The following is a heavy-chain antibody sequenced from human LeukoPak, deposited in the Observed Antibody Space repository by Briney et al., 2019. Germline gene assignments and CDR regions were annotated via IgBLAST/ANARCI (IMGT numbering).Heavy chain of an antibody. Sequence: PGGSLRLSCAASGFTFSSYAMSWVRQAPGKGLEWVSGISGSGGSTYYADSVKGRFTISRDNSKNTLDLQMNSLRAEDTALYYCAKDAGSSGWPFDYWGQGTLVTASP. D-gene: IGHD6-19*01. J-gene: IGHJ4*02. V-gene: IGHV3-23*01. CDR2: ISGSGGST. CDR3: AKDAGSSGWPFDY. CDR1: GFTFSSYA.